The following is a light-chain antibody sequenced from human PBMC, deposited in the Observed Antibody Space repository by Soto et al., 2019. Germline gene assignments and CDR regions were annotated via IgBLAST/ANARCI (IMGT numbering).Light chain of an antibody. CDR3: MQSIQFPIT. J-gene: IGKJ5*01. Sequence: DIVMTQSPLSLPVTPGEPASSSCVSSQXLLHSNGYNYLYWYLQKPGHPPQLMIYEVSNRFSGVPDRFSGSGSGTDFTLKISRVEAEDVGVYYCMQSIQFPITFGQGTRLEIK. CDR2: EVS. V-gene: IGKV2D-29*01. CDR1: QXLLHSNGYNY.